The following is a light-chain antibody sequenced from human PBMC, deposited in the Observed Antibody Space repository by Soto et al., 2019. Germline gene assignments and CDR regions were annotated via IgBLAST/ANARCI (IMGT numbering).Light chain of an antibody. Sequence: QSVLTQPASVSGSPGQSITISCTGTISDVSGYNFVSWYQQYPGEAPKLMIYDVSNRPLGVSNRFSGSKSGNTASLTISGLQAEDEADYYCSSYTSSNTYVFGTGTKVTVL. CDR3: SSYTSSNTYV. J-gene: IGLJ1*01. CDR1: ISDVSGYNF. CDR2: DVS. V-gene: IGLV2-14*03.